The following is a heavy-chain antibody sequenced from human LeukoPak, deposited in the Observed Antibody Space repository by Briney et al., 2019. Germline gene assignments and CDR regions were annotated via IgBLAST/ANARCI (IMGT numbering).Heavy chain of an antibody. J-gene: IGHJ6*03. Sequence: PGGSLRLSCAASGFIFKSYWMSWVRQAPGKGLEWVANIKPDGSEANYVDSVRGRFTISRDNAKKSLYMQMNSLRAEDTAVYYYASLYSSGWSDRTRYYYYYYYMDVWGKGTTVTVS. CDR1: GFIFKSYW. D-gene: IGHD6-19*01. CDR3: ASLYSSGWSDRTRYYYYYYYMDV. CDR2: IKPDGSEA. V-gene: IGHV3-7*01.